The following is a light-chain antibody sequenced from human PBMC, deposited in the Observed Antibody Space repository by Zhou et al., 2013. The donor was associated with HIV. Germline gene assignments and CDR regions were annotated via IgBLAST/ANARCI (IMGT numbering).Light chain of an antibody. V-gene: IGKV3-20*01. CDR3: QQYGSSPWT. J-gene: IGKJ1*01. CDR1: HTVTSNY. CDR2: GAS. Sequence: EIVLTQSPGTLSLSPGERATLSCRASHTVTSNYLAWYQHKPGQGPKVLIFGASTRANGIPDRFSGSGSGTEFTLTITRVDPEDSALYYCQQYGSSPWTFGQGTKVEI.